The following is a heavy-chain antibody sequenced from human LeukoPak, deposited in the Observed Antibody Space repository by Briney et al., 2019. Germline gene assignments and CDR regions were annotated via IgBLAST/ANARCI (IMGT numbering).Heavy chain of an antibody. CDR2: IIPIFGTA. J-gene: IGHJ5*02. D-gene: IGHD2-21*02. V-gene: IGHV1-69*06. CDR3: ARGEGDYSWFDP. CDR1: GGTVSSYA. Sequence: ASVKVSCKASGGTVSSYAISWVRQAPGQGLEWMGGIIPIFGTANYAQKFQGRVTITADKSTSTAYMELSSLRSEDTAVYYCARGEGDYSWFDPWGQGTLVTVSS.